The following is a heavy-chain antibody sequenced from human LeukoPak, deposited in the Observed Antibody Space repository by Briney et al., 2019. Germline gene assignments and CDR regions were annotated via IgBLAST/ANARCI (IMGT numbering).Heavy chain of an antibody. J-gene: IGHJ4*02. D-gene: IGHD6-13*01. Sequence: PGGSLRLSCAASGFTFDDYAMHWVRQAPGKGLEWMRGFDPEDGETIYAQKFQGRVTMTEDTATDTAYMELSSLRSEDTAVYYCATVLAAAEYYFDYWGQGTLVTVSS. V-gene: IGHV1-24*01. CDR3: ATVLAAAEYYFDY. CDR1: GFTFDDYA. CDR2: FDPEDGET.